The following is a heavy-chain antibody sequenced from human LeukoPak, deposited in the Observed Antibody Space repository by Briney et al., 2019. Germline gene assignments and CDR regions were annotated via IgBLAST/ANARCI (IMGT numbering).Heavy chain of an antibody. CDR3: ARVRVGYGGKYYFDY. V-gene: IGHV4-4*09. CDR1: GGSISSYY. Sequence: SETLSLTRTVSGGSISSYYWSWIRQPPGKGLEWIGYIYTSGSTNYNPSLKSRVTISVDTSKNQFSLKLSSVTAADTAVYYCARVRVGYGGKYYFDYWGQGTLVTVSS. J-gene: IGHJ4*02. D-gene: IGHD4-23*01. CDR2: IYTSGST.